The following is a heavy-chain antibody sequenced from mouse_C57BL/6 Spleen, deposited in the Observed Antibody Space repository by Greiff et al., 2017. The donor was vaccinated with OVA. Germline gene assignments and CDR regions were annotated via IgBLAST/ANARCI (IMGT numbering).Heavy chain of an antibody. CDR2: ISYDGSN. CDR3: AKGAAQATWYFDY. J-gene: IGHJ2*01. D-gene: IGHD3-2*02. CDR1: GYSITSGYY. V-gene: IGHV3-6*01. Sequence: EVQLQESGPGLVKPSQSLSLTCSVTGYSITSGYYWNWIRQFPGNKLEWMGYISYDGSNNYNPSLKNRISITRDTSKNQFFLKLNSVTTEDTATYYCAKGAAQATWYFDYWGQGTTLTVSS.